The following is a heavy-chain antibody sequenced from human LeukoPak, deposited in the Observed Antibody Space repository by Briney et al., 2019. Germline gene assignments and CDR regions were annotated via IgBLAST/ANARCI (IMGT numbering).Heavy chain of an antibody. V-gene: IGHV4-34*01. J-gene: IGHJ5*02. CDR3: ARGWGQLLFGGGYNWFGP. D-gene: IGHD2-2*01. CDR1: GGSFSGYY. CDR2: INHSGST. Sequence: SETLSLTCAVYGGSFSGYYWSWIRQPPGKGLEWIGEINHSGSTNYNPSLKSRVTISVDTSKNQFSLKLSSVTAADTAVYYCARGWGQLLFGGGYNWFGPWGQGTLVTVSS.